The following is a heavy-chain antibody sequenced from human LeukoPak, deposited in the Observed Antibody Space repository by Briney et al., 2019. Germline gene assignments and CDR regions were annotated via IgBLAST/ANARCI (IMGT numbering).Heavy chain of an antibody. CDR2: ISAYDGTT. CDR1: GYTFTNYG. J-gene: IGHJ4*02. D-gene: IGHD6-19*01. Sequence: ASVKVSCKASGYTFTNYGISWVRQAPGQGPEWMGWISAYDGTTKYAQSFQGRVTMTTDTSTSTAYMELRSLRSDDTALYYCARGLITASVWYSNRGNYFDFWGQGPLVTVSA. V-gene: IGHV1-18*01. CDR3: ARGLITASVWYSNRGNYFDF.